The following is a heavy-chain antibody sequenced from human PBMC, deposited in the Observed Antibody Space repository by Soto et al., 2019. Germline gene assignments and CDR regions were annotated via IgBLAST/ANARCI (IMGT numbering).Heavy chain of an antibody. CDR1: GFIFEDFA. J-gene: IGHJ1*01. V-gene: IGHV3-9*01. CDR3: AKDVDRLGELWGYFQN. Sequence: DVQLVESGGGLEQPGRSLRLSCTVSGFIFEDFAMHWVRQAPGQGLEWVSGINWNGVNKGYAESVLGRFTISRDNAKKALYLDMNYLRPADTALYFCAKDVDRLGELWGYFQNWGQGTLVTVSS. CDR2: INWNGVNK. D-gene: IGHD3-16*01.